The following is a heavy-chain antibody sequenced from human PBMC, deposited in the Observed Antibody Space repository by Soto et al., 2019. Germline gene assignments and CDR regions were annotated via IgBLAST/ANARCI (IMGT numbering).Heavy chain of an antibody. D-gene: IGHD3-10*01. V-gene: IGHV4-59*01. CDR2: IYYSGST. CDR3: ARGGSGSYYGYYYYYGMDV. CDR1: GGSISSYY. J-gene: IGHJ6*02. Sequence: SETLSLTCTVSGGSISSYYWSWIRQPPGKGLVWIGYIYYSGSTNYNPSLKSRVTISVDTSKNQFSLKLSSVTAADTAVYYCARGGSGSYYGYYYYYGMDVWGQGTTVTVSS.